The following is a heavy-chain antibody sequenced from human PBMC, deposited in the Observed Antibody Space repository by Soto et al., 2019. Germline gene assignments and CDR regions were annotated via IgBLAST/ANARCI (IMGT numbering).Heavy chain of an antibody. CDR1: GFTFCSYA. Sequence: LRLSCAASGFTFCSYARSWVRQAPGKGLEWGSGVSGSADTRYYADSVKGRFTISRDNSKNTLYLQMNSLRAEDTAVYYCAKPFGHYYDSSGYSPDYWGQGTLVTVSS. D-gene: IGHD3-22*01. V-gene: IGHV3-23*01. CDR3: AKPFGHYYDSSGYSPDY. CDR2: VSGSADTR. J-gene: IGHJ4*02.